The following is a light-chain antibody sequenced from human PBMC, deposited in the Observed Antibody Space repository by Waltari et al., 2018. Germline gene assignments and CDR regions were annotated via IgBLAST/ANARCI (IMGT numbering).Light chain of an antibody. CDR3: QAWDSTTAVV. V-gene: IGLV3-1*01. J-gene: IGLJ2*01. CDR1: KLGTKY. Sequence: SSELTQPPSVSVSPGQTASITCSGDKLGTKYVSWYQQKPGQSPIVVISQDNKRPSGIPERFSGSNSGNTATLTICGTQPMDEADYYCQAWDSTTAVVFGGGTKLTVL. CDR2: QDN.